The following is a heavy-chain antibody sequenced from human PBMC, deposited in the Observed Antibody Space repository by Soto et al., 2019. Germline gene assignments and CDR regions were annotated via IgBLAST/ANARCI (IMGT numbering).Heavy chain of an antibody. V-gene: IGHV3-23*01. D-gene: IGHD2-15*01. J-gene: IGHJ4*02. CDR3: AKDLVVVAATRDY. Sequence: EVQLLESGGGLVQPGGSLRLSCAASGVTFSSYAMSWVRQAPGKGLEWVSAISGSGGSTYYADYVKGRFTISRYNTKHTLYLQMNSLRAEDTAVYYGAKDLVVVAATRDYWGQGTLVTVSS. CDR2: ISGSGGST. CDR1: GVTFSSYA.